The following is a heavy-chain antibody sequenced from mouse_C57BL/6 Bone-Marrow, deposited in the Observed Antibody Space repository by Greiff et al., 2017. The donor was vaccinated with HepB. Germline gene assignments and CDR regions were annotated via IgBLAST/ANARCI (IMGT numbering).Heavy chain of an antibody. CDR1: GYAFSSSW. J-gene: IGHJ3*01. CDR3: ASTPLAY. Sequence: LVEPGASVKISCKASGYAFSSSWMNWVKQRPGKGLEWIGRIYPGDGDTNYNGKFKGKATLTADKSSSTAYMQLSSLTSEDSAVYFCASTPLAYWGQGTLVTVSA. V-gene: IGHV1-82*01. CDR2: IYPGDGDT.